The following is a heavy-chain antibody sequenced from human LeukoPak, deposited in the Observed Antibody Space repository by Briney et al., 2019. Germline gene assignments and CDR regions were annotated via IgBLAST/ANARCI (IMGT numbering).Heavy chain of an antibody. CDR1: GGSFSGYY. CDR3: ARGHYCSSTSCSPNYGMDV. V-gene: IGHV4-34*01. Sequence: SETLSLICAVYGGSFSGYYWSWIRQPPGKGLEWIGEINHSGSTNYNPSLKSRVTISVDTSKNQFSLKLSSVTAADTAVYYCARGHYCSSTSCSPNYGMDVWGQGTTVTVSS. J-gene: IGHJ6*02. CDR2: INHSGST. D-gene: IGHD2-2*01.